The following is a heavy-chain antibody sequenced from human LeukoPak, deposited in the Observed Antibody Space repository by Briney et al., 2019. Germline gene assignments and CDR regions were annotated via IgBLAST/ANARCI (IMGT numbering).Heavy chain of an antibody. V-gene: IGHV3-48*04. CDR1: GFTFSSYS. J-gene: IGHJ5*02. CDR3: ARAMAPWTGGNWFDP. CDR2: ISSSGSTI. Sequence: GGSLRLSCAASGFTFSSYSMNWVRQAPGKGLEWVSYISSSGSTIYYADSVKGRFTISRDNAKNSLYLQMNSLRAEDTAVYYCARAMAPWTGGNWFDPWGQGTLVTVSS. D-gene: IGHD3/OR15-3a*01.